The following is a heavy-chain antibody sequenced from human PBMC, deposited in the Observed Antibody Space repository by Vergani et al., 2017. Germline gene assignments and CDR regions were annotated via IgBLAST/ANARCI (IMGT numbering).Heavy chain of an antibody. CDR1: GFTFSSYA. V-gene: IGHV3-23*01. CDR3: ARDFVYSYALDY. CDR2: ISGSGGRT. Sequence: EVQLLEPGGGLVQPGGSLRLSCAASGFTFSSYAMSWVRQAPGKGLEWVSAISGSGGRTYYADSVKGRFTISRDNSKNTLYLQMNSLRAEDSAVYYCARDFVYSYALDYWGQGTLVTVSS. D-gene: IGHD5-18*01. J-gene: IGHJ4*02.